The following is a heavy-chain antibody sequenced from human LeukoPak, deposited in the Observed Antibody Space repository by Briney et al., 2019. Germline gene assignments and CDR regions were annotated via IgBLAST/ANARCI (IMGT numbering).Heavy chain of an antibody. Sequence: GASVKVSCKASGCTFTGYYMHWVRQAPGQGLEWMGWINTNTGNPTYAQGFTGRFVFSLDTSVSTAYLQISSLKAEDTAVYYCARVATLAGYYMPDYWGQGTLVTVSS. V-gene: IGHV7-4-1*02. D-gene: IGHD3-9*01. CDR3: ARVATLAGYYMPDY. CDR2: INTNTGNP. J-gene: IGHJ4*02. CDR1: GCTFTGYY.